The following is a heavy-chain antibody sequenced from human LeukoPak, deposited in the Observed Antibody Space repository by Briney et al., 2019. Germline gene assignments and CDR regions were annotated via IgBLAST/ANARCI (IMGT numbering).Heavy chain of an antibody. V-gene: IGHV3-21*01. CDR2: ISSSSSYI. D-gene: IGHD3-10*01. CDR1: GFTFSSYS. J-gene: IGHJ4*02. Sequence: GGSLRLSCAASGFTFSSYSMNWVRQAPGKGLEWVSSISSSSSYIYYADSVKGRFTISRDNAKNSLYLQMNSLRAEDTAVYYCARDLWFGELSKPPYWGQGTLVTVSS. CDR3: ARDLWFGELSKPPY.